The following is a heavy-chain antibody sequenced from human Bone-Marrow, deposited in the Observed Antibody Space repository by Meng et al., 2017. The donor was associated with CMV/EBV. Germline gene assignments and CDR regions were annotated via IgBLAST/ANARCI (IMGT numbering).Heavy chain of an antibody. CDR1: GYNFIGYH. CDR2: INPSSGVT. D-gene: IGHD2-2*01. CDR3: ARDGGFCTSTSCPNWFDP. V-gene: IGHV1-2*02. J-gene: IGHJ5*02. Sequence: ASVKVSCKASGYNFIGYHIHWVRQAPGQGLEWMGWINPSSGVTKYAQRFQGRVTMTRDTSISTAYMELSSLRSDDTAMYYCARDGGFCTSTSCPNWFDPWGQGTLVTVSS.